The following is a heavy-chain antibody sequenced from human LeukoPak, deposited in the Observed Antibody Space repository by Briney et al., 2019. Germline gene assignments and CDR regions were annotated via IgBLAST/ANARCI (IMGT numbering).Heavy chain of an antibody. Sequence: SETLSLTCTVSGASMTNYYRDWIRQPPGKGLEWIGSIYYSGSTYYNPSLKSRVTISVDTSKNQFSLKLSSVTAADTAVYYCARDSLPAYGYYGMDVWGQGTTVTVSS. CDR2: IYYSGST. V-gene: IGHV4-39*07. CDR1: GASMTNYY. J-gene: IGHJ6*02. D-gene: IGHD3-16*01. CDR3: ARDSLPAYGYYGMDV.